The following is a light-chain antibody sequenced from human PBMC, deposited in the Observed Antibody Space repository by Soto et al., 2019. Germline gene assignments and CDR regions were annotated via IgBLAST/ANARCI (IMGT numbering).Light chain of an antibody. Sequence: EIMLTQSPATLSLSPGERATLSFRASQSISSAYFAWYQQKPGQAPRLLIYGTSSRATGIPDRFSGSGSGKDFTLTISGLEREDVAVYYCQQYDQLLWKFGQGTKVDIK. V-gene: IGKV3-20*01. CDR1: QSISSAY. J-gene: IGKJ1*01. CDR2: GTS. CDR3: QQYDQLLWK.